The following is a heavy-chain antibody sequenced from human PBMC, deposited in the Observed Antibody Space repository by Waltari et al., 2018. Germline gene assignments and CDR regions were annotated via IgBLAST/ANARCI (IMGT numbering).Heavy chain of an antibody. J-gene: IGHJ3*02. Sequence: EVQLVESGGGLIQPGGSLRLSCAASGFTVSSNYMSWVRQAPGKGLEWVSVIYSGGSTYVADSVKGRFTISRDNSKNTLYLQMNSLRAEDTAVYYCARDLGRKKDDAFDIWGQGTMVTVSS. CDR2: IYSGGST. V-gene: IGHV3-53*01. CDR3: ARDLGRKKDDAFDI. D-gene: IGHD1-26*01. CDR1: GFTVSSNY.